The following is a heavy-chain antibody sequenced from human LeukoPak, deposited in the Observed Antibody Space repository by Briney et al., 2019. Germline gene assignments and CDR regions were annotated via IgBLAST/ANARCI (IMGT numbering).Heavy chain of an antibody. CDR1: GFTFSDYY. D-gene: IGHD5-24*01. CDR3: ARESREMATLIDY. CDR2: ISSSGNTR. J-gene: IGHJ4*02. Sequence: GGSLRLSCAASGFTFSDYYMNWVRQAPGKGLEWVSYISSSGNTRYYADSVKGRFTISRDNAKNSLYPQMNSLRAEDTGVYYCARESREMATLIDYWGQGTLVTVSS. V-gene: IGHV3-11*04.